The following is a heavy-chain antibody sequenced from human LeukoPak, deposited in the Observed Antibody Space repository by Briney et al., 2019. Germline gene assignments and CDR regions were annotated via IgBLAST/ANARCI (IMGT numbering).Heavy chain of an antibody. CDR1: GGTFSSYA. Sequence: ASVKVSCKASGGTFSSYAISWVRQAPGQGLEWMGGIIPIFGTANYAQKFQGRVTITADESTSTAYMELSSLRPEDTAVYYCATRTYCSGGSCYEVSGWFDPWGQGTLVTVSS. CDR3: ATRTYCSGGSCYEVSGWFDP. CDR2: IIPIFGTA. V-gene: IGHV1-69*13. D-gene: IGHD2-15*01. J-gene: IGHJ5*02.